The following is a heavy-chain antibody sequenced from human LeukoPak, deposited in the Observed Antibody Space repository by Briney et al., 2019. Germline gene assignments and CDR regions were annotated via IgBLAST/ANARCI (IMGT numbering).Heavy chain of an antibody. D-gene: IGHD3-22*01. Sequence: SETLSLTCAVYGGSFSGYYWSWIRQPPGKGLEWIGEINHSGSTNYNPSLKSRVTIAVDTSKNQFSLKLSSVTAADTAVYYCARRSIYDSSASPFDYWGQGTLVTVSS. CDR3: ARRSIYDSSASPFDY. CDR1: GGSFSGYY. CDR2: INHSGST. V-gene: IGHV4-34*01. J-gene: IGHJ4*02.